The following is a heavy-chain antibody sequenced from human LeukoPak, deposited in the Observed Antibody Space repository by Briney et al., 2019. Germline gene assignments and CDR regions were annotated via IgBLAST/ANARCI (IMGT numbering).Heavy chain of an antibody. CDR3: ARPSLAVYFDY. CDR1: GGSISSGSYY. Sequence: SETLSLTCTVSGGSISSGSYYWNWIRQPAGKRLEWLGHVFTRGTTNYNASLEGRLTISLDTARNQFSLYLSSVTAADTAMYFCARPSLAVYFDYWGQGTLVTASS. CDR2: VFTRGTT. D-gene: IGHD6-19*01. V-gene: IGHV4-61*09. J-gene: IGHJ4*02.